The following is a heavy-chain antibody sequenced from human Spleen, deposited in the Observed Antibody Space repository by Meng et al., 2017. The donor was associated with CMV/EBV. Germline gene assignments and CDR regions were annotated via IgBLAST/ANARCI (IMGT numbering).Heavy chain of an antibody. D-gene: IGHD4-17*01. CDR3: ARRPDYGDHGGYFDY. Sequence: SSLSTSGVGVGWIRQPPGKALEWLALIYWNDDKRYSPSLKSRLTITKDTSKNQVVLTMTNIDPVDTATYYCARRPDYGDHGGYFDYWGQGTLVTVSS. CDR2: IYWNDDK. CDR1: SSLSTSGVG. J-gene: IGHJ4*02. V-gene: IGHV2-5*01.